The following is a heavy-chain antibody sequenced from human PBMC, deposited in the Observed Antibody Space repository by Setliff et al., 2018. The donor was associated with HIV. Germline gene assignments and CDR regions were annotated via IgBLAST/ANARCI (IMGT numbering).Heavy chain of an antibody. Sequence: RASVKVSCKASGYTFTGYYMHWVRQAPGQGLEWMGWINPNSGDTNYAQKFQGRVTMTTDTSISTAYMELSRLRSDDTAVYYCARDLVAVANTFYYYYMDVWGKGTTVTVSS. J-gene: IGHJ6*03. CDR1: GYTFTGYY. CDR3: ARDLVAVANTFYYYYMDV. V-gene: IGHV1-2*02. CDR2: INPNSGDT. D-gene: IGHD6-19*01.